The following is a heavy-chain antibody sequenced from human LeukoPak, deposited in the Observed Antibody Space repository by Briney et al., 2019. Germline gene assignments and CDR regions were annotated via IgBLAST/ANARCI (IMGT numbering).Heavy chain of an antibody. CDR3: TTDGQSTVTTIRY. D-gene: IGHD4-11*01. J-gene: IGHJ4*02. V-gene: IGHV3-30-3*01. CDR1: GFTLSSYA. Sequence: PGGSLRLSCAASGFTLSSYAMHWVRQAPGKGLEWVAVISYDGNEKHYGDSVKGRFTISRDNSKNTLYLQMNSLKTEDTAVYYCTTDGQSTVTTIRYWGQGTLVTVSS. CDR2: ISYDGNEK.